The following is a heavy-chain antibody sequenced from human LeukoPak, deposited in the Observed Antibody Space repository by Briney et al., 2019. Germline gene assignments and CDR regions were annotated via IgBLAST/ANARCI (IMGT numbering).Heavy chain of an antibody. CDR1: GGSISSYY. V-gene: IGHV4-59*01. CDR2: IYYSGST. Sequence: SETLSLTCTVSGGSISSYYWRWIRQPAGKGLEWIGYIYYSGSTNYNPSLKSRVTISVDTSKNQFSLKLSSVTAADTAVYYCARGDGEYCSGGSCHTWRSWFDPWGQGTLVTVSS. J-gene: IGHJ5*02. D-gene: IGHD2-15*01. CDR3: ARGDGEYCSGGSCHTWRSWFDP.